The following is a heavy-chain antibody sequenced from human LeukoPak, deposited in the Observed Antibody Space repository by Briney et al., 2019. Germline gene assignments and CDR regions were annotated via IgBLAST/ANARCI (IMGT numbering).Heavy chain of an antibody. CDR2: IYYSGIT. CDR1: GASISSYY. J-gene: IGHJ5*02. CDR3: ARDRSSGSNWFDP. D-gene: IGHD3-10*01. V-gene: IGHV4-59*01. Sequence: SETLSLTCTVSGASISSYYWSWIRQTPGKGLEWIGYIYYSGITNYNPFLKSRVTVSVDTSKNQFSLNLSSVTAADTAVYYCARDRSSGSNWFDPWGQGTLVTVSS.